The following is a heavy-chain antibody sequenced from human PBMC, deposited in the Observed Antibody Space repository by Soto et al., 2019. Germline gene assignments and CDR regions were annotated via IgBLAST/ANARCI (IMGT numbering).Heavy chain of an antibody. CDR1: GDSVSSTSAA. J-gene: IGHJ6*01. Sequence: PSQTLSLTCAISGDSVSSTSAAWNWIRQSPSRDLEWLGRTFYRSKWYYDYAVSVKSRITINPHTSKNQSSLQLNSVAPEDTAVYYCSRRLKLGADYYGMDVWGQGTTVTVSS. V-gene: IGHV6-1*01. CDR3: SRRLKLGADYYGMDV. D-gene: IGHD1-26*01. CDR2: TFYRSKWYY.